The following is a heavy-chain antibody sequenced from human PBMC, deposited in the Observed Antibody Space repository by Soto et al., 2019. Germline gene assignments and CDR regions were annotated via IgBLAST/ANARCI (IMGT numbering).Heavy chain of an antibody. J-gene: IGHJ3*02. V-gene: IGHV1-18*01. Sequence: ASVKVSCKASGYTFTSYGISWVRQAPGQGLEWMGWISAYNGNTNYAQKHQGRITMTTNTYKSTDYKKKRSLRSDDTAVYYCARVKMYYYDSSGYAFDIWGQGTMVTVSS. CDR2: ISAYNGNT. CDR1: GYTFTSYG. CDR3: ARVKMYYYDSSGYAFDI. D-gene: IGHD3-22*01.